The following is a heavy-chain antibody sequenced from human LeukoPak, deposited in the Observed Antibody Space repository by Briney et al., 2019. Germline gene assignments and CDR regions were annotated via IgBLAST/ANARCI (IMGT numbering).Heavy chain of an antibody. D-gene: IGHD3-10*01. Sequence: SETLSLTCTVSGGSISSGSYYWGWIRQPPGKGLEWIGSIYYSGSTYYNPSLKSRVTVSVDTSNNQFSLKLSSVTAADTAVYYCARENTMVRGAFDAFDIWGQGTMVTVSS. V-gene: IGHV4-39*07. CDR1: GGSISSGSYY. J-gene: IGHJ3*02. CDR2: IYYSGST. CDR3: ARENTMVRGAFDAFDI.